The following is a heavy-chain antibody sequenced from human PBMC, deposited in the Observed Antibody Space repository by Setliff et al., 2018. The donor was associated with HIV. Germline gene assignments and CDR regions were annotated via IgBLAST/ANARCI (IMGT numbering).Heavy chain of an antibody. J-gene: IGHJ4*02. Sequence: GGSLRLSCAVSGFTFSSYAMSWVRQAPGKGLEWVSAISGSAGSTYYADSVEGRFTISGDNSKNTLYLQMNSLRAEDTAVYCCARSKGHLYYDDDTGYVLRAFDIWGQGTLVTVSS. D-gene: IGHD3-22*01. V-gene: IGHV3-23*01. CDR3: ARSKGHLYYDDDTGYVLRAFDI. CDR1: GFTFSSYA. CDR2: ISGSAGST.